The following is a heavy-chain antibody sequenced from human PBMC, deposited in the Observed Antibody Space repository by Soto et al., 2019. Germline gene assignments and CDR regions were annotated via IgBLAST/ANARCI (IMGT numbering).Heavy chain of an antibody. CDR3: AESRGYSYGSNY. CDR2: IIPIFGTA. V-gene: IGHV1-69*06. D-gene: IGHD5-18*01. J-gene: IGHJ4*02. Sequence: GASVKVSCKASGGTFSSYAISWVRQAPGQGLEWMGGIIPIFGTANYAQKFQGRVTITADKSTSTAYMELSSLRSEDTAVYYCAESRGYSYGSNYWGQGTMVTVYS. CDR1: GGTFSSYA.